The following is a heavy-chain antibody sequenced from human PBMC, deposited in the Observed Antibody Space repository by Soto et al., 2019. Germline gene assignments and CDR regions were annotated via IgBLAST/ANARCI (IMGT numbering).Heavy chain of an antibody. J-gene: IGHJ6*02. CDR1: GFTFSSYA. V-gene: IGHV3-30-3*01. CDR2: ISYDGSNK. CDR3: AREGGDIVVVPAAIGFDRNGMDV. Sequence: PGGSLRLSCAASGFTFSSYAMHWVRQAPGKGLEWVAVISYDGSNKYYADSVKGRFTISRDNPKNTLYLQMNSLRAEDTAVYYCAREGGDIVVVPAAIGFDRNGMDVWGQGTTVTVSS. D-gene: IGHD2-2*02.